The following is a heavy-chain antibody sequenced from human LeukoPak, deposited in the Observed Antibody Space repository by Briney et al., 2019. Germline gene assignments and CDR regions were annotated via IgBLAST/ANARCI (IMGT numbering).Heavy chain of an antibody. CDR3: ARDWPKKGYAFDI. CDR2: IYSGGST. CDR1: GFTVSSNY. D-gene: IGHD2-21*01. J-gene: IGHJ3*02. Sequence: GGSLRLSCAASGFTVSSNYMSWVRQAPGKGLEWVSVIYSGGSTYYADSVKDRFTISRDNSKNTLYLQMNSLRAEDTAVYYCARDWPKKGYAFDIWGQGTMVTVSS. V-gene: IGHV3-66*02.